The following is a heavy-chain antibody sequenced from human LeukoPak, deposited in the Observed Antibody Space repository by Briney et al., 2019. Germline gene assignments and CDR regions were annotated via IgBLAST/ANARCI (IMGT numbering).Heavy chain of an antibody. D-gene: IGHD1-26*01. Sequence: GGSLRLSCAASGFTFSSYAMSWVRQAPGKGLEWVSTISANGVSTFYAASVKGRFTISRDNSKSTLHLQVNSLRAEDTAIYYCAKWPEGATPKFHYWGQGTLVTVSS. CDR2: ISANGVST. CDR1: GFTFSSYA. V-gene: IGHV3-23*01. CDR3: AKWPEGATPKFHY. J-gene: IGHJ4*02.